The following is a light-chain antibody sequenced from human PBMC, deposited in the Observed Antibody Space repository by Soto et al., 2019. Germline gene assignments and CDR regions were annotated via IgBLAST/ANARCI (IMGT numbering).Light chain of an antibody. CDR3: QSYDSSLSGFYV. J-gene: IGLJ1*01. Sequence: QSVLTQPLSVSGAPGQRVTIFCTGSSSNIGAGYDVHWYQQLPGTAPKLLICGNSNRPSGVPDRFSGSKSGTSASLAITGLQAEDEADYYCQSYDSSLSGFYVFGTGTKVTVL. V-gene: IGLV1-40*01. CDR1: SSNIGAGYD. CDR2: GNS.